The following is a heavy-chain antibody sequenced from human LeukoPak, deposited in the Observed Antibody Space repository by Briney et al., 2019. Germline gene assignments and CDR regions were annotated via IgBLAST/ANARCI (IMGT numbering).Heavy chain of an antibody. Sequence: KPSETLSLTCAVHGGSFRRYYWSWIRQSPGKGRERIAEIDHRGDTNYNPSVKSRVTISVDTPKNQFSLKMRSLSAADTALYYCARGATISETGYFDFWGQGTLVTVSS. D-gene: IGHD5-24*01. CDR3: ARGATISETGYFDF. V-gene: IGHV4-34*01. J-gene: IGHJ4*03. CDR2: IDHRGDT. CDR1: GGSFRRYY.